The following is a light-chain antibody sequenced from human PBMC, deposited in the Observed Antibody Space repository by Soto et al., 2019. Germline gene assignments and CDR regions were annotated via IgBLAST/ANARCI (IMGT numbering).Light chain of an antibody. Sequence: DIQMTQSPSTLGGWVGRRVTLTCWASQTISSWLAWYQQKPGKAPKVLIYKASTLKSGVPSRFSGSGSGTEFTLTISSLQPDDFATYYCQHYNSYSEAFGQGSKVDIK. CDR2: KAS. CDR1: QTISSW. V-gene: IGKV1-5*03. J-gene: IGKJ1*01. CDR3: QHYNSYSEA.